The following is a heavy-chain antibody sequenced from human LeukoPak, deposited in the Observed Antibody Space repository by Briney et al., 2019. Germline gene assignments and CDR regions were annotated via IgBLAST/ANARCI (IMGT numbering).Heavy chain of an antibody. CDR1: GFTFGSYE. J-gene: IGHJ6*04. CDR2: ISSSGSTI. CDR3: AREVVYLAADYGMDV. D-gene: IGHD2-15*01. V-gene: IGHV3-48*03. Sequence: GGSLRPSCAASGFTFGSYEMNWVRQVPGKVMEWVSYISSSGSTIYYADSVKGRFTISRDNAKNSLYLQMNSLRAEDTAVYYCAREVVYLAADYGMDVWGKGTTVTVSS.